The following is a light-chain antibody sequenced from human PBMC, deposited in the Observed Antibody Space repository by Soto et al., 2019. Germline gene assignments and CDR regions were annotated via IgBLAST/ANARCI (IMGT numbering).Light chain of an antibody. Sequence: EIVLTQSPGTLSLSPGERATLSCRASQIVSSSYLAWYQQKPGQAPRLLIYGASSRATGIPDRFSGSGSGTEFTLTISSLQSEDFAAYYCQQYNKWPITFGQGTRLEIK. V-gene: IGKV3-20*01. CDR1: QIVSSSY. CDR2: GAS. CDR3: QQYNKWPIT. J-gene: IGKJ5*01.